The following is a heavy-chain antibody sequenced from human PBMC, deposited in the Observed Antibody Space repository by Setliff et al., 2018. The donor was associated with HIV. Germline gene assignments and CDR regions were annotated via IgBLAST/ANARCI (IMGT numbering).Heavy chain of an antibody. CDR3: TGYYDSSGYYYGVDY. J-gene: IGHJ4*02. CDR2: IRTNSYGGTT. CDR1: GFTFGDYA. D-gene: IGHD3-22*01. V-gene: IGHV3-49*03. Sequence: GESLKISCTTSGFTFGDYAMNWFRQAPGKGLEWVGFIRTNSYGGTTEYAASVKGRFTISRDDSKSIVYVQMNSLKTEDTAVYFCTGYYDSSGYYYGVDYWGQGTLVTVSS.